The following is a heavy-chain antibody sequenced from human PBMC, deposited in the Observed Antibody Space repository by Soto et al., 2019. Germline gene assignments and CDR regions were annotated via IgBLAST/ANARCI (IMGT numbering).Heavy chain of an antibody. Sequence: EVQLVQSGAEVKKPGESLKISCKGSGYSFTSYWIGWVRQMPGKGLEWMGIIYPGDSDTRYSPSFQGQVTISADKSISTAYLQWSSLKASDTAMYYCARRWESIAAPRKNWFDPWGQGTLVTVSS. V-gene: IGHV5-51*01. J-gene: IGHJ5*02. D-gene: IGHD6-6*01. CDR1: GYSFTSYW. CDR2: IYPGDSDT. CDR3: ARRWESIAAPRKNWFDP.